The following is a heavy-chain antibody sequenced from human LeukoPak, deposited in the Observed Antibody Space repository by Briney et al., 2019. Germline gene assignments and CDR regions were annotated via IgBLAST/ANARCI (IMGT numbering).Heavy chain of an antibody. D-gene: IGHD2-2*02. CDR3: ARGQYQLLYGSYYYYMDV. Sequence: SQTLSLTCAISGDSVSSNSAAWNWIRQSPSRGLEWLGRTYYRSKWYNDYAVSVKSRITINPDTSKNQFSLQLNSVTPEDTAVYYCARGQYQLLYGSYYYYMDVRGKGTTVTVSS. CDR2: TYYRSKWYN. J-gene: IGHJ6*03. V-gene: IGHV6-1*01. CDR1: GDSVSSNSAA.